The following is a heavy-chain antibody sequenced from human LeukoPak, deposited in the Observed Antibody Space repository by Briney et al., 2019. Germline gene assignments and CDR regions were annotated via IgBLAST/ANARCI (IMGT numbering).Heavy chain of an antibody. J-gene: IGHJ4*02. CDR1: GGSISNYY. CDR3: ARLFRIDLYYFDY. CDR2: IDYSGST. D-gene: IGHD1-14*01. V-gene: IGHV4-59*08. Sequence: PSETLSLTCTVSGGSISNYYWNWIRQPPGKGLEWIGYIDYSGSTDYNPSLKSRATISVDTPKNHFSLRLTSVTAADTAVYYCARLFRIDLYYFDYWGQGTLVTVSS.